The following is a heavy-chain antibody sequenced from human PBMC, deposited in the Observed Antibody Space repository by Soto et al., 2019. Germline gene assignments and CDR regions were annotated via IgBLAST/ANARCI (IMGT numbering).Heavy chain of an antibody. D-gene: IGHD3-10*01. CDR2: IIPIFGTA. V-gene: IGHV1-69*13. Sequence: SVKVSCKASGGTFSSYAISGVRQAPGPGLEWMGGIIPIFGTANYAQKFQGRVTITADESTSTAYMELSRLRSEDTAVYYCARAGSTLTGHVLDYYGMDVWGQGTTVTVSS. CDR3: ARAGSTLTGHVLDYYGMDV. J-gene: IGHJ6*02. CDR1: GGTFSSYA.